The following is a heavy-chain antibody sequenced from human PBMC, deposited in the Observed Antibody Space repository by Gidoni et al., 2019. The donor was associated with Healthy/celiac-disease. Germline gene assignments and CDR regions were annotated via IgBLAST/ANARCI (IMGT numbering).Heavy chain of an antibody. V-gene: IGHV3-20*04. J-gene: IGHJ4*02. CDR2: INWNGGST. Sequence: ELQLVASGGGVVRPGGSLRLSCASSGFTFDDYGMSWVRPAPGQGLEWVYGINWNGGSTGYADSVKGRFTISRDNAKNSLYLQMNSLRAEDTALYYCARDAAYYGDYGGLDYWGQGTLVTVSS. CDR3: ARDAAYYGDYGGLDY. D-gene: IGHD4-17*01. CDR1: GFTFDDYG.